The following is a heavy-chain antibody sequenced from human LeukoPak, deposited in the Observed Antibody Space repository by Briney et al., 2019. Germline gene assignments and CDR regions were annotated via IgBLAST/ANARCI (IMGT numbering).Heavy chain of an antibody. J-gene: IGHJ6*03. Sequence: SETLSLTCTVSGGSISSYYWSWIRQPPGKGLEWIGYIYYSGSTNYNPSLKSRVTISVDTSKNQFSLKLSSVTAADTAVYYCAGRPGYSCGYDLGYYYYYMDVWGKGTTVTISS. D-gene: IGHD5-18*01. CDR2: IYYSGST. CDR1: GGSISSYY. CDR3: AGRPGYSCGYDLGYYYYYMDV. V-gene: IGHV4-59*01.